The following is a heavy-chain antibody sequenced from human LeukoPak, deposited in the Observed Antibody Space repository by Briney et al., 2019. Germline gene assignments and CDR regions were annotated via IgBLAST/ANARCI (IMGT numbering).Heavy chain of an antibody. CDR2: IYSDNT. V-gene: IGHV3-53*01. J-gene: IGHJ6*03. CDR1: GFTVSSNS. Sequence: GGSLRLSCTVSGFTVSSNSMSWVRQAPGKGLEWVSFIYSDNTHYSDSVKGRFTISRDNAKNSLYLQVNSLRAEDTAVYYCARDRIEQQRTLGRSSNYYYYYYMDVWGKGTTVSISS. D-gene: IGHD6-13*01. CDR3: ARDRIEQQRTLGRSSNYYYYYYMDV.